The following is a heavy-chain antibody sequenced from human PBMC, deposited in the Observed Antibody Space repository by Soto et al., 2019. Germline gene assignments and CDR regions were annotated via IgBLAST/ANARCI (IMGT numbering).Heavy chain of an antibody. V-gene: IGHV4-59*01. J-gene: IGHJ4*02. D-gene: IGHD5-18*01. CDR1: GGSISSYY. CDR3: ARWDTAMVTFDY. CDR2: IYYSGST. Sequence: SETLSLTGTVSGGSISSYYWSWIRQPPGKGLEWIGYIYYSGSTNYNPSLKSRVTISVDTSKNQFSLKLSSVTAADTAVYYCARWDTAMVTFDYWGQGTLVTVSS.